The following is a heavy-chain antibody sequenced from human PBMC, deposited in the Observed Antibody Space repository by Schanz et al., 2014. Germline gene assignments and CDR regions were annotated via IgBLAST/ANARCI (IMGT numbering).Heavy chain of an antibody. CDR3: VKDY. Sequence: VQLVQSGGGLVQPGGSLRLSCAASGFMFSSYGMHWVRQAPGKGLEWVGVISYDGSKKSYADSVKGRFTISRDNSKNALYLQMSSLTTEDTAVYFYVKDYRGQGTLVTVSS. D-gene: IGHD3-10*01. CDR1: GFMFSSYG. J-gene: IGHJ4*02. CDR2: ISYDGSKK. V-gene: IGHV3-30*18.